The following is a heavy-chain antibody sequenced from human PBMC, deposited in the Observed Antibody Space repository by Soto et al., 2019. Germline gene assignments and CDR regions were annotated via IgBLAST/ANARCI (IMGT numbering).Heavy chain of an antibody. Sequence: QVQLQQWGAGLLKPSETLSLTCAVYGGSFSGYYWSWIRQPPGKGLEWIGEINHRGSTKYNPSLKSRVTLSVDTSKSQFSLKLSSVTAADTAVYYCARGDILTGYSSCGHGPLVTVSS. CDR2: INHRGST. V-gene: IGHV4-34*01. CDR3: ARGDILTGYSS. D-gene: IGHD3-9*01. J-gene: IGHJ5*01. CDR1: GGSFSGYY.